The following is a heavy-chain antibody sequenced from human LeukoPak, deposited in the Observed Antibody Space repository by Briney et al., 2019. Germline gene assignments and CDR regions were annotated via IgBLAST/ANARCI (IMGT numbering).Heavy chain of an antibody. CDR1: GFTVSSNY. J-gene: IGHJ4*02. CDR2: IYSGGST. Sequence: GGSLRLSCAASGFTVSSNYMSWVRQAPGKGLEWVSVIYSGGSTYYADSVKGRFTISRDNSKNTLYLQMNSLRAEDTAVYYCARDIVGATTDYWGQGTQVTVSS. V-gene: IGHV3-53*01. D-gene: IGHD1-26*01. CDR3: ARDIVGATTDY.